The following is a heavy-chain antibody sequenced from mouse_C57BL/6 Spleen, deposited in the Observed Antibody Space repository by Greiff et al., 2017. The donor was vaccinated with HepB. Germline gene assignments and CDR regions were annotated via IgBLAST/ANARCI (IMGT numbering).Heavy chain of an antibody. CDR1: GYTFTSYW. J-gene: IGHJ1*03. CDR3: TREENGNYPHWYFDV. V-gene: IGHV1-53*01. D-gene: IGHD2-1*01. Sequence: QVQLQQPGTELVKPGASVKLSCKASGYTFTSYWMHWVKQRPGQGLEWIGNINPSNGGTNYNEKFKSKATLTVDKSSSTAYMHLSSLTSEDSAVYYYTREENGNYPHWYFDVWGTGTTITDSS. CDR2: INPSNGGT.